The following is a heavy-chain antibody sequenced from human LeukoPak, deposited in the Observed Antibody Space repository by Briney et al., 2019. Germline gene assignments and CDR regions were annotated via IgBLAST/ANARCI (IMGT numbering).Heavy chain of an antibody. CDR3: ARLAVN. Sequence: ASVKVSCKVSGYTLTELSMHWVRQAPGKGLEWMGGFDPEDGETIYAQKFQGRVTMTSDTSTSTVYMELSSLRSEDTAVYYCARLAVNWGQGTLVTVSS. J-gene: IGHJ4*02. CDR1: GYTLTELS. D-gene: IGHD3-3*02. CDR2: FDPEDGET. V-gene: IGHV1-24*01.